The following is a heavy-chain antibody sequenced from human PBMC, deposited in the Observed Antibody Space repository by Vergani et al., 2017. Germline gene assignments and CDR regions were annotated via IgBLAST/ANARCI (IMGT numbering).Heavy chain of an antibody. Sequence: QVQLQESGPGLVKPSETLSLTCTVSGGSISSYYWSWIRQPPGKGLEWIGYIYYSGSTNYNPSLKSRVTISVDTSKNKFSLKLSSVTAADTAVYYCASSRGYSYGYPFYYYGMDVWGQGTTVTVSS. V-gene: IGHV4-59*01. CDR1: GGSISSYY. CDR3: ASSRGYSYGYPFYYYGMDV. CDR2: IYYSGST. D-gene: IGHD5-18*01. J-gene: IGHJ6*02.